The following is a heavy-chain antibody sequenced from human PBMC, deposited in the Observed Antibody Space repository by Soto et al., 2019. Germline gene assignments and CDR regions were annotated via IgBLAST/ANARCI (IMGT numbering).Heavy chain of an antibody. V-gene: IGHV3-30-3*01. CDR1: GFTFSSYD. D-gene: IGHD1-20*01. CDR3: ARGKSGYKDYYYGMDV. J-gene: IGHJ6*02. Sequence: QVQLVESGGGVVQPGRSLRLSCAASGFTFSSYDMHWVRQAPGKGLEWVAVISYDGSNKYYADSVKGRFTISRDNSKNTLYLQMNSLRAEDTAVYYCARGKSGYKDYYYGMDVWGQGTTVTVSS. CDR2: ISYDGSNK.